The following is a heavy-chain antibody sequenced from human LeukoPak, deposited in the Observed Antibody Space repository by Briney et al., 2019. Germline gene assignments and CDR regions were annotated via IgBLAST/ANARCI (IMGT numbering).Heavy chain of an antibody. V-gene: IGHV3-48*04. D-gene: IGHD1-26*01. CDR2: ISSSSSTI. Sequence: GGSLRLSCAASGFTFSSYSMNWVRQAPGKGLEWVSYISSSSSTIYYADSVKGRFTISRDNAKNSLYLQMNSLRAEDTAVYYCARDPPGGTYDYWGQGTLVTVSS. CDR3: ARDPPGGTYDY. CDR1: GFTFSSYS. J-gene: IGHJ4*02.